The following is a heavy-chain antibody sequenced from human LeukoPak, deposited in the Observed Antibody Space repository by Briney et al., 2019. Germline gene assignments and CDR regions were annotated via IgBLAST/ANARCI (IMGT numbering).Heavy chain of an antibody. V-gene: IGHV3-30*04. CDR1: GFTFSSYA. Sequence: GGSLRLSCAASGFTFSSYAMHWVRQAPGKGLEWVAVISYDGSNKYYADSVKGRFTISRDNSKNTLYLQMNSLRAEDTAVYYCARVHGSGSYYYRYWGQGTLVTVSS. D-gene: IGHD3-10*01. CDR2: ISYDGSNK. CDR3: ARVHGSGSYYYRY. J-gene: IGHJ4*02.